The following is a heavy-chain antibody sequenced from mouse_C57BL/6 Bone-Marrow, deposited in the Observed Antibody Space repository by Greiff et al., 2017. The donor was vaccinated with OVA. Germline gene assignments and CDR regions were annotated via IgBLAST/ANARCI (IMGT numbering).Heavy chain of an antibody. CDR3: ARDSSGYPYYFDY. D-gene: IGHD3-2*02. V-gene: IGHV1-82*01. CDR2: IYPGDGDT. J-gene: IGHJ2*01. CDR1: GYAFSSSW. Sequence: QVQLQQSGAELARPGASVKISCKASGYAFSSSWMNWVKQRPGKGLEWIGRIYPGDGDTNYNGKFKGKATLTADKSSSTAYMQLSSLTSEDSAVYFCARDSSGYPYYFDYWGQGTTLTVSS.